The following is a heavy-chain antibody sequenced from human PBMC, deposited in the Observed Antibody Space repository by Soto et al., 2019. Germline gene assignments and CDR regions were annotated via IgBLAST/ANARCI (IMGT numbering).Heavy chain of an antibody. V-gene: IGHV3-53*01. J-gene: IGHJ3*02. Sequence: PWWSLRLSCSASVFTGSTNYMSWLRQAPGKGLEWASVIYIGGNTYYADPVKGRFAISRDDSKNTVYLQMNSLRVEDTAMYYCATGGHTYGPDGFDIWGRGTMVTVSS. D-gene: IGHD5-18*01. CDR2: IYIGGNT. CDR3: ATGGHTYGPDGFDI. CDR1: VFTGSTNY.